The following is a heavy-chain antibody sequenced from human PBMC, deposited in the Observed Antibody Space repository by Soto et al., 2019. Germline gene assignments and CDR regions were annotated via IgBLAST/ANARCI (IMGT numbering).Heavy chain of an antibody. CDR3: AREPGYSSGWYGVLAGFDY. J-gene: IGHJ4*02. CDR1: GFTFSSYA. V-gene: IGHV3-33*08. D-gene: IGHD6-19*01. CDR2: IWYDGSNK. Sequence: QVQLVESGGGVVQPGRSLRLSCAASGFTFSSYAMHWVRQAPGKGLEWVAVIWYDGSNKYYADSVKGRFTISRDNSKNTLYLQMNSLRPEDTAVYYCAREPGYSSGWYGVLAGFDYWGQGTLVTVSS.